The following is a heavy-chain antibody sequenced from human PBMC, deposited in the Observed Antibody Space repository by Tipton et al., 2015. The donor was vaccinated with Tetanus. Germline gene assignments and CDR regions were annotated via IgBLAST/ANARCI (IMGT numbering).Heavy chain of an antibody. J-gene: IGHJ3*02. CDR2: IYHRGNT. Sequence: TLSLTCTVSGGSISSGGYYWTWIRQHPGKGLEWIGDIYHRGNTFYNPSLRSRVTLSVDTSENQISLKLNSLTAADTAVYYCARAPAVLRLLEWLPTGAFDIWGQGTMVPVSS. D-gene: IGHD3-3*01. V-gene: IGHV4-31*03. CDR1: GGSISSGGYY. CDR3: ARAPAVLRLLEWLPTGAFDI.